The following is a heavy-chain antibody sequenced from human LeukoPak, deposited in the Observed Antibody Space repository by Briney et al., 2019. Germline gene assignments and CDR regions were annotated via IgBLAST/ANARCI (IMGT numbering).Heavy chain of an antibody. CDR1: GFTFSSYA. CDR3: AKVSAYYYYYAMDV. Sequence: PGGSLRLSCAASGFTFSSYAMSWVRPAPGKGLEWVSAISGSGGSTYYADSVKGRFTISRDNSKNTLYLQMNSLRAEDTALYYCAKVSAYYYYYAMDVWGQGTTVTVSS. J-gene: IGHJ6*02. V-gene: IGHV3-23*01. CDR2: ISGSGGST.